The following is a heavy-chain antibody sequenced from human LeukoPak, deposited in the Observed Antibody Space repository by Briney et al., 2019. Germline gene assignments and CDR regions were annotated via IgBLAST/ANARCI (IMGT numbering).Heavy chain of an antibody. CDR2: ISVSGGST. D-gene: IGHD6-13*01. Sequence: GGSLRLSCAASGFTFSRNAMRWVRQAPGKGLEWVSGISVSGGSTYHADSVKGRFTISRDNAKNSLYLQMNSLRDEDTAVYYCARDHYSRNDYWGQGALVTVSS. V-gene: IGHV3-23*01. CDR3: ARDHYSRNDY. J-gene: IGHJ4*02. CDR1: GFTFSRNA.